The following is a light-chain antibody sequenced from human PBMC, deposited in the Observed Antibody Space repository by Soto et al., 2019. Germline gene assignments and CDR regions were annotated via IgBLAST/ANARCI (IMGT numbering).Light chain of an antibody. Sequence: QSVLTQPPSASATPGQRVTISCSGGTSNIGSNFVFWYQQFPGTAPKLLIYRNNRRPSGVPDRFSGSKAGTSVSLVISGLRSVDEAVYYCAAWDDSLSGPVFGGGTKLTVL. CDR3: AAWDDSLSGPV. V-gene: IGLV1-47*01. J-gene: IGLJ3*02. CDR1: TSNIGSNF. CDR2: RNN.